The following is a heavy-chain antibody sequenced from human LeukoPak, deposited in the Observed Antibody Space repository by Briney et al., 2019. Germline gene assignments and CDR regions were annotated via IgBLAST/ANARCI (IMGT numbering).Heavy chain of an antibody. CDR2: ISAYNGNT. Sequence: GASVKVSCKASGYTFTSYGISWVRQAPGQGLEWMGWISAYNGNTNYAQKLQGRVTMTTDTSTSTAYMELRSLRSDDTAVYNCARDSIAVAGTDIDYWGQGTLVTVSS. CDR1: GYTFTSYG. CDR3: ARDSIAVAGTDIDY. J-gene: IGHJ4*02. D-gene: IGHD6-19*01. V-gene: IGHV1-18*01.